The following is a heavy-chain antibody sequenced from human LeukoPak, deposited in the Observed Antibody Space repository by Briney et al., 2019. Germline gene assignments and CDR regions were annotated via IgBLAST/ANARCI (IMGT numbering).Heavy chain of an antibody. J-gene: IGHJ3*02. CDR2: IWYDGSKK. CDR3: ARAQDSSGSYYLNAFDI. D-gene: IGHD1-26*01. CDR1: GFTFSSYG. V-gene: IGHV3-33*01. Sequence: GGSLRLSCAAPGFTFSSYGMHWVRQAPGKGLEWVAIIWYDGSKKNYADSVKGRFTISRDNSKNTLYLEMNSLRAEDTAVYYCARAQDSSGSYYLNAFDIWGQGTMVTVSS.